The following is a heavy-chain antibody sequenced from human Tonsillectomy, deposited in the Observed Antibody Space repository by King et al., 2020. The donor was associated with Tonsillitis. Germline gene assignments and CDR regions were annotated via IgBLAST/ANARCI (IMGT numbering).Heavy chain of an antibody. CDR3: AKDTTRTRIAAATDH. Sequence: VQLVESGGGLVQPGGSLRLSCAASGFTFSSYAMSWVRQAPGKGLEWVSAISGSGSSTYYTDSVKGRFTISRDNPKNTLYLQMNSLRAEDTAIYCCAKDTTRTRIAAATDHWGQGTLVTVSS. J-gene: IGHJ4*02. D-gene: IGHD6-13*01. CDR1: GFTFSSYA. CDR2: ISGSGSST. V-gene: IGHV3-23*04.